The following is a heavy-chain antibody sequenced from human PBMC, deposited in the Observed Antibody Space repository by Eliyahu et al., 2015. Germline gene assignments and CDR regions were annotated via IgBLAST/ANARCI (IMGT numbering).Heavy chain of an antibody. CDR2: IYPGDSDT. Sequence: EVQLVQSGAEVKKPGESLKISCKGSGYSFTSYWIGWVRQRPGKGLEWMGIIYPGDSDTRYSPSFQGQVTISADKSISTAYLQWSSLKASDTAMYYCARPNPPRYCSGGSCYSGLQGAFDIWGQGTMVTVSS. V-gene: IGHV5-51*01. J-gene: IGHJ3*02. CDR1: GYSFTSYW. D-gene: IGHD2-15*01. CDR3: ARPNPPRYCSGGSCYSGLQGAFDI.